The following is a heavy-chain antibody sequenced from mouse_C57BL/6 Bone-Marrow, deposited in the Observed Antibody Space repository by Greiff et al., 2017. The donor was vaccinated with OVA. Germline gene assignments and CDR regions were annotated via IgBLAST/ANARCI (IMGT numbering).Heavy chain of an antibody. CDR1: GYAFSSSW. CDR3: ARGWLQY. D-gene: IGHD2-3*01. V-gene: IGHV1-82*01. Sequence: QVQLQQSGPELVKPGASVKISCKASGYAFSSSWMNWVKQRPGKGLEWIGRVYPGDGDTNYNGKFKGKATLTADKSSSTAYMQLSSLTSEDSAVYCCARGWLQYWGQGTTLTVSS. J-gene: IGHJ2*01. CDR2: VYPGDGDT.